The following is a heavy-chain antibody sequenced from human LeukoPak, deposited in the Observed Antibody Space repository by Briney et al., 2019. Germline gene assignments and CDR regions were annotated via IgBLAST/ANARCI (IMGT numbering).Heavy chain of an antibody. CDR2: IIPIFGTA. D-gene: IGHD1-26*01. Sequence: ASVKVSCKASGGTFSSYAISWVRQAPGQGPEWMGGIIPIFGTANYAQKLQGRVTMTTDTSTSTAYMELRSLRSDDTAVYYCARDFKRSLGPGMWDLWGQGTLVTVSS. V-gene: IGHV1-69*05. CDR3: ARDFKRSLGPGMWDL. J-gene: IGHJ5*02. CDR1: GGTFSSYA.